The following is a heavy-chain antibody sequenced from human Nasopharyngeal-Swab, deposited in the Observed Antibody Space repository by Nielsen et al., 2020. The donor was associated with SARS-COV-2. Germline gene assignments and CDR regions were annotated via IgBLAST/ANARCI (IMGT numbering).Heavy chain of an antibody. CDR3: AIPPGGYNSGFDI. J-gene: IGHJ3*02. CDR2: IIPIFGTA. CDR1: GGTFSSYA. V-gene: IGHV1-69*13. D-gene: IGHD5-24*01. Sequence: SVKVSYKASGGTFSSYAISWVRQAPGLGLEWMGGIIPIFGTAHYAQKFQGRVTITADESTSTAYMELRSLRSEDTAVYYCAIPPGGYNSGFDIWGQGTMVTVSS.